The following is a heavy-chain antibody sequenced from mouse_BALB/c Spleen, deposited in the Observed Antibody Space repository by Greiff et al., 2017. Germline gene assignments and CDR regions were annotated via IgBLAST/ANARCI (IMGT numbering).Heavy chain of an antibody. CDR1: GYTFTSYW. D-gene: IGHD3-3*01. V-gene: IGHV1-7*01. CDR3: ARGLGYAMDY. J-gene: IGHJ4*01. CDR2: INPSTGYT. Sequence: VQLQQSGAELAKPGASVKMSCKASGYTFTSYWMHWVKQRPGQGLEWIGYINPSTGYTEYNQKFKDKATLTADKSSSEAYMQLSSLTSEDPAVYYGARGLGYAMDYWGQGTSVTVSS.